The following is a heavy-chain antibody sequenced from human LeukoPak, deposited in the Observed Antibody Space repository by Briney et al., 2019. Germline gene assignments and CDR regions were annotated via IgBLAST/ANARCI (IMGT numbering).Heavy chain of an antibody. CDR3: AREWGEYSSSWGDY. D-gene: IGHD6-6*01. CDR1: GFTFSTYG. J-gene: IGHJ4*02. Sequence: GGSLRLSCAASGFTFSTYGMNWVRQAPGKGLEWVSSISSSSSYIYYADSVKGRFTISRDNAKNSLYLQMNSLRAEDTAVYYCAREWGEYSSSWGDYWGQGTLVTVSS. CDR2: ISSSSSYI. V-gene: IGHV3-21*01.